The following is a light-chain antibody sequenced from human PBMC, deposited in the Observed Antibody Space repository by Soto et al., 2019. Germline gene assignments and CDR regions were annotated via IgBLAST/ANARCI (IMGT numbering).Light chain of an antibody. V-gene: IGKV3-20*01. CDR1: QSVSSNY. J-gene: IGKJ1*01. CDR3: QQYGSSPGT. CDR2: SAS. Sequence: EIVLTQSPGTLSLSPGERATLSCRASQSVSSNYLAWYQQKPGQTPRLLIYSASSRATGIPDRFSGSGSGTDFTLTISRLEPEDFAVYYCQQYGSSPGTFGQGTQVESK.